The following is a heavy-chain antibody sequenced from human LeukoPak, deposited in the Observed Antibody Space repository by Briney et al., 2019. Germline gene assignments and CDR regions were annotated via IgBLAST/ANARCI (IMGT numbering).Heavy chain of an antibody. CDR1: GGSISTFY. Sequence: PSESLSLTCTVPGGSISTFYWSWIRQPPGKGLEWIGYIYNRGTTNSNHNPSLKSRVTMSLDTSKNQFSLKLSSVTAADTAVYYCARHIEGSSSVDYWGQGTLVTVSS. CDR2: IYNRGTT. J-gene: IGHJ4*02. V-gene: IGHV4-59*08. CDR3: ARHIEGSSSVDY. D-gene: IGHD6-13*01.